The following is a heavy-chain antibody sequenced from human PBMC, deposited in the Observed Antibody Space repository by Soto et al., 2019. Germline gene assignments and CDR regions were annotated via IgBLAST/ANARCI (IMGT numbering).Heavy chain of an antibody. J-gene: IGHJ6*02. V-gene: IGHV3-30*18. CDR3: AKCRIAAAGHPYYYYYGMDV. D-gene: IGHD6-13*01. Sequence: GGSLRLSCAASGFTFSSYGMHWVRQAPGKGLEWVAVISYDGSNKYYADSVKGRFTISRDNSKNTLYLQMNSLRAEDTAVYYCAKCRIAAAGHPYYYYYGMDVWGQGTTVTVSS. CDR2: ISYDGSNK. CDR1: GFTFSSYG.